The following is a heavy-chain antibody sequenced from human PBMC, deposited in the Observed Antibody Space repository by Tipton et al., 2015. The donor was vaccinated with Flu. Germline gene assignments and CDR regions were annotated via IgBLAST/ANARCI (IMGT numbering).Heavy chain of an antibody. D-gene: IGHD6-13*01. CDR2: IYYSGST. CDR3: ARSLSPRLSGSSWEGYFDY. CDR1: GGSISSYY. Sequence: TLSLTCTVSGGSISSYYWSWIRQPPGKGLEWIGYIYYSGSTNYNPSLKSRVTISVDTSKNQFSLKLSSVTAADTAVYYCARSLSPRLSGSSWEGYFDYWGQGTLVTVSS. J-gene: IGHJ4*02. V-gene: IGHV4-59*08.